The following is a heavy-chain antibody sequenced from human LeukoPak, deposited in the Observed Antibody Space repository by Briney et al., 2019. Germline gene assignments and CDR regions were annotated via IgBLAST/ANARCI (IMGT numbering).Heavy chain of an antibody. D-gene: IGHD6-19*01. J-gene: IGHJ4*02. Sequence: PSETLSLTCAVYGGSFSGYYWSWIRQPPGKGLEWIGEINHSGSTNYNPSLKSRVTISVDTSKNQFSLKLSSVTAADTAVYYCAREEQWLVDKYWGQGTLVTVSS. V-gene: IGHV4-34*01. CDR1: GGSFSGYY. CDR2: INHSGST. CDR3: AREEQWLVDKY.